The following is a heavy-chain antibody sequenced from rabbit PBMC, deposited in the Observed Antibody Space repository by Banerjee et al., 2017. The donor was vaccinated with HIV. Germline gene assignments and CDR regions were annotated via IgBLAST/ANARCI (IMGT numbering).Heavy chain of an antibody. CDR3: ARADNGKWYLNL. CDR1: GFDFSSNA. D-gene: IGHD5-1*01. J-gene: IGHJ4*01. V-gene: IGHV1S47*01. CDR2: INTDSYK. Sequence: QEQLGEAGGGLVQPGGSLTLTCKASGFDFSSNAMSWVRQAPGKGLEWIGYINTDSYKWYASWVNGRFSISKSTSLDTVTLQMTSLTAADTATYFCARADNGKWYLNLWGQGTLVTVS.